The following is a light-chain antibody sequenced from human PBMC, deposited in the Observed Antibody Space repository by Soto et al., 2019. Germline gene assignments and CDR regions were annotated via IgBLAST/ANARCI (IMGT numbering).Light chain of an antibody. J-gene: IGLJ3*02. CDR3: SSYISMIVRV. Sequence: QSALTQPASVSGSPGQSITISCTGTSSDVGGYDFVSWYQHHPGKAPRLIIYQVSNRPSGVSNRFSGSKSGNTASLTISGLQPEDEADYYRSSYISMIVRVFGGGTKVTVL. V-gene: IGLV2-14*01. CDR2: QVS. CDR1: SSDVGGYDF.